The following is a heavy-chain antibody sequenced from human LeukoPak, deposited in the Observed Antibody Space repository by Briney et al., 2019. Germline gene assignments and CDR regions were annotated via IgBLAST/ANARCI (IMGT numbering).Heavy chain of an antibody. J-gene: IGHJ5*02. D-gene: IGHD3-9*01. CDR2: IYHSGST. CDR1: GYSISSGYY. V-gene: IGHV4-38-2*02. Sequence: SETLSLTCTDSGYSISSGYYWGWIRQPPGKGLEWIGSIYHSGSTYYNPSLKSRVTISVDTSKNQSSLKLSSVTAADTAVYYCARRRRSYDILTGEILPWGQGTLVTVSS. CDR3: ARRRRSYDILTGEILP.